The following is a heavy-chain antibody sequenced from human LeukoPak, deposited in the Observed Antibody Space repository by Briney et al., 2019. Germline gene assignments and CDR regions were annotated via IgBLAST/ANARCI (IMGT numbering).Heavy chain of an antibody. CDR2: MNPNSGNT. J-gene: IGHJ6*03. Sequence: ASVRVSCKASGYAFTGYHMHWVRQAPGQGLEWMGWMNPNSGNTGYAQKFQGRVTITRNTSISTAYMELSSLRSEDTAVYYCARHGLVVPAAILGYYYYYMDVWGKGTTVTVSS. CDR3: ARHGLVVPAAILGYYYYYMDV. CDR1: GYAFTGYH. D-gene: IGHD2-2*01. V-gene: IGHV1-8*03.